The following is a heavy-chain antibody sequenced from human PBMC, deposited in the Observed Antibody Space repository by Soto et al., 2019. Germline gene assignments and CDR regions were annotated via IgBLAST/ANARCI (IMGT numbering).Heavy chain of an antibody. CDR3: AKVSSSWYVGFFDL. CDR2: LSDSGDSI. D-gene: IGHD6-13*01. Sequence: PGGSLRLSCTASGVTFSSHAMTWVRQAPGKGLEWVSGLSDSGDSIYYADSVKGRFTIYRDNSMNTLYLQMNTLRVEDTAVYYCAKVSSSWYVGFFDLWGQGTLVTVSS. V-gene: IGHV3-23*01. J-gene: IGHJ4*02. CDR1: GVTFSSHA.